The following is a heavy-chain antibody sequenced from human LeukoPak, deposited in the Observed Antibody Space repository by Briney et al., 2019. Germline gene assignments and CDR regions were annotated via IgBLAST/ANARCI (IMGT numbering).Heavy chain of an antibody. CDR3: ARIYCSGGSCSAFDI. J-gene: IGHJ3*02. D-gene: IGHD2-15*01. V-gene: IGHV4-4*07. CDR1: GFTFSSFW. Sequence: GSLRLSCAASGFTFSSFWMSWIRQPAGKGLEWIGRIYTSGSTNYNPSLKSRVTMSVDTSKNQFSLKLSSVTAADTAVYYCARIYCSGGSCSAFDIWGQGTMVTVSS. CDR2: IYTSGST.